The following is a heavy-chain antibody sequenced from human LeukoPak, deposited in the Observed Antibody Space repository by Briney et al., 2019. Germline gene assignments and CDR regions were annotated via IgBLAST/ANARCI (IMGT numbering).Heavy chain of an antibody. V-gene: IGHV1-18*01. D-gene: IGHD6-13*01. CDR2: ISAYNGNT. CDR3: ARDGIAAVPGGY. CDR1: GYTFTSYD. J-gene: IGHJ4*02. Sequence: ASVKVSCKASGYTFTSYDINWVRQATGQGLEWMGWISAYNGNTNYAQKVQGRVTMTTDTSTSTAYVELRSLRSDDTAVYYCARDGIAAVPGGYWGQGTLVTVSS.